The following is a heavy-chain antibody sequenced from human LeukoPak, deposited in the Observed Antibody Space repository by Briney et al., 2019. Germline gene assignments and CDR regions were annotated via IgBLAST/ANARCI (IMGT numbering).Heavy chain of an antibody. CDR2: ISAYNGNT. D-gene: IGHD4-23*01. J-gene: IGHJ4*02. V-gene: IGHV1-18*01. CDR1: GYTFTSYG. CDR3: ARDSGYGGNPVGFDY. Sequence: ASVKVSCKASGYTFTSYGISWVRQAPGQGLEWMGWISAYNGNTNYAQKLQGRVTMTTDTSTSTAYMELRSLRSDDTAVYYCARDSGYGGNPVGFDYWGQGTLVTVSS.